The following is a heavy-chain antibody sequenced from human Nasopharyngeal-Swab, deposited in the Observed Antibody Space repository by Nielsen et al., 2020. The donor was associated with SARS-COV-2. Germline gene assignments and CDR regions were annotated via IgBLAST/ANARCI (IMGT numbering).Heavy chain of an antibody. D-gene: IGHD2-15*01. CDR3: ARDWRRVRMGSVDYGMDV. J-gene: IGHJ6*02. V-gene: IGHV3-33*01. CDR2: IWYDGSNK. CDR1: GFTFSSYG. Sequence: GGSLRLSCAASGFTFSSYGMHWVRQAPGKGLEWVAVIWYDGSNKYYADSVKGRFTISRDNSKNTLHLQMNSLRAEDTAVYYCARDWRRVRMGSVDYGMDVWGQGTTVTVSS.